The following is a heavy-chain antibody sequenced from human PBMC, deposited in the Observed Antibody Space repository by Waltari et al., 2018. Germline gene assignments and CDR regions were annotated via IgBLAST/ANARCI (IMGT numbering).Heavy chain of an antibody. J-gene: IGHJ5*02. CDR1: GLAFSTYT. CDR3: AREVRRNWFDP. V-gene: IGHV3-21*01. CDR2: INSGSTSI. Sequence: EVLLVESGGGLVKPGGSLRLSCAASGLAFSTYTMNWVRQAPGKGLEWVSSINSGSTSIYYADSVKGRFTISRDNAKNSLYLQMNSLRAEDTALYYCAREVRRNWFDPWGQGTLVTVSS.